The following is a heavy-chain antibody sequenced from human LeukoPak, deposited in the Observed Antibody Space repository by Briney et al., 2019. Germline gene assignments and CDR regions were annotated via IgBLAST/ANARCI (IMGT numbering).Heavy chain of an antibody. J-gene: IGHJ4*02. CDR3: ARDSGSYWIDY. V-gene: IGHV1-18*01. Sequence: ASVKVSCKASGYTFTSYGISWVRQAPGQGLEWMGWISAYNGNTNYAQKLQGRVTMTTDTSTSTAYVELRSLRSDDTAVYYCARDSGSYWIDYWGQGTLVTVSS. CDR2: ISAYNGNT. CDR1: GYTFTSYG. D-gene: IGHD1-26*01.